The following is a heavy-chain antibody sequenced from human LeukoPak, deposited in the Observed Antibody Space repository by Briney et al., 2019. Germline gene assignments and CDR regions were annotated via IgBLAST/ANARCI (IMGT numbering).Heavy chain of an antibody. CDR2: IIPIFGTA. CDR1: GGTFSSYA. J-gene: IGHJ4*02. V-gene: IGHV1-69*13. CDR3: AVSRDGYNLVPAQLDY. D-gene: IGHD5-24*01. Sequence: ASVKVSYKASGGTFSSYAISWVRQAPGQGLEWMGGIIPIFGTANYAQKFQGRVTITADESTSTAYMELSSLRSEDTAVYYCAVSRDGYNLVPAQLDYWGQGTLVTVSS.